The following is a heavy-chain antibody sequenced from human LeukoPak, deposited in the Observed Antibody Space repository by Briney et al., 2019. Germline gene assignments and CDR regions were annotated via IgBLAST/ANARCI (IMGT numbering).Heavy chain of an antibody. CDR2: ISYDGSNK. D-gene: IGHD3-9*01. J-gene: IGHJ4*02. Sequence: PGGSLRLSCAASGFTFSSYGMHWVRQAPGKGLEWVAVISYDGSNKYYADSVKGRFTISRDNSKNTLHLQMNSLRAEDTAVYYCAKEGILCLDYWGQGTLVTVSS. V-gene: IGHV3-30*18. CDR3: AKEGILCLDY. CDR1: GFTFSSYG.